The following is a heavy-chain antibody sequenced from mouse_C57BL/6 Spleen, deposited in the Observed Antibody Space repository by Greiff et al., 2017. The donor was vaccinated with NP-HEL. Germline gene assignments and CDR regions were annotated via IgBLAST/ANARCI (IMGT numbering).Heavy chain of an antibody. J-gene: IGHJ3*01. CDR3: AKEGGVYYGYSWFAY. CDR1: GYAFSSYW. CDR2: IYPGDGDT. Sequence: VQLQQSGAELVKPGASVKISCKASGYAFSSYWMNWVKQRPGKGLEWIGQIYPGDGDTNYNGKFKGKATLTADKSSSTAYMQLSSLTSEDSAVYFCAKEGGVYYGYSWFAYWGQGTLVTVSA. V-gene: IGHV1-80*01. D-gene: IGHD2-2*01.